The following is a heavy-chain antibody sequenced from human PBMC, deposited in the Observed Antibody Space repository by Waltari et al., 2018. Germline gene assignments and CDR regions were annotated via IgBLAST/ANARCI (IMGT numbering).Heavy chain of an antibody. D-gene: IGHD2-15*01. V-gene: IGHV3-21*01. CDR2: ISSSSSYI. Sequence: EVQLVESGGGLVKPGGSLRLSCAASGFTFSSYSMNWVGQAPGKGLEWVSSISSSSSYIYYADSVKGRFTISRDNAKNSLYLQMNSLRAEDTAVYYCAREVSVEGFQHWGQGTLVTVSS. J-gene: IGHJ1*01. CDR1: GFTFSSYS. CDR3: AREVSVEGFQH.